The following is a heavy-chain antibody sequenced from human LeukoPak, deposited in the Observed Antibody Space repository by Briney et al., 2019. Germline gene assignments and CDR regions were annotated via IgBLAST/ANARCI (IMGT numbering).Heavy chain of an antibody. Sequence: ASVKVSCKASGYTFTSYGISWVRQAPGQGLEWMGWINPNSGGTNYAQKFQGRVTMTRDTSISTAYMELSRLRSDDTAVYYCARGSSGWDNWFDPWGQGTLVTVSS. CDR2: INPNSGGT. V-gene: IGHV1-2*02. D-gene: IGHD6-19*01. CDR1: GYTFTSYG. CDR3: ARGSSGWDNWFDP. J-gene: IGHJ5*02.